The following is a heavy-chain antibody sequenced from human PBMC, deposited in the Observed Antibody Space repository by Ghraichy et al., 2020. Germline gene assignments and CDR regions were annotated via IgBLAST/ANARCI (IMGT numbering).Heavy chain of an antibody. Sequence: ETLSLTCTVSGGSISSYYWSWIRQPPGKGLEWIGYIYKSGSTNYNPSLSSRVTILADTSKNQLSLKLSSVTAADTAVYYCARSDGYCSGGSCFGEGVDYWGQGTLVTVSS. CDR1: GGSISSYY. V-gene: IGHV4-59*01. D-gene: IGHD2-15*01. CDR3: ARSDGYCSGGSCFGEGVDY. J-gene: IGHJ4*02. CDR2: IYKSGST.